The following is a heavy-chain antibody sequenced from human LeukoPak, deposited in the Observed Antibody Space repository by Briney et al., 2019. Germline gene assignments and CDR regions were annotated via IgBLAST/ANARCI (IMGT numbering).Heavy chain of an antibody. CDR3: ARLGNRGGTSYYYYGMDV. D-gene: IGHD7-27*01. Sequence: SETLSLTCTVSGGSISSSSYYWGWIRQPPGKGLEWIGSIYYSGSTYYNPSLKSRVTISVDTSKNQFSLKLSSVTAADTAVYYCARLGNRGGTSYYYYGMDVWGQGTTVTVSS. CDR1: GGSISSSSYY. CDR2: IYYSGST. V-gene: IGHV4-39*07. J-gene: IGHJ6*02.